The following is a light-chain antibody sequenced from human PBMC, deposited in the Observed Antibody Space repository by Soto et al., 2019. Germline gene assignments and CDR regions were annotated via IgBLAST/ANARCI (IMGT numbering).Light chain of an antibody. Sequence: DIQMTQSPSTLSASVGDRVTITCRASQDISSWSAWYQHKPGRAPNLLIYDASSLERGVPSRFSGSGSGTEFTLTISGLQPGDFATYYCQQYKTYSVYTFGQGTKWEIK. CDR2: DAS. V-gene: IGKV1-5*01. J-gene: IGKJ2*01. CDR3: QQYKTYSVYT. CDR1: QDISSW.